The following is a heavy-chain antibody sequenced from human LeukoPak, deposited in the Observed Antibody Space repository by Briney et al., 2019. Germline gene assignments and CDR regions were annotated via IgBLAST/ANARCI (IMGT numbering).Heavy chain of an antibody. V-gene: IGHV4-30-4*01. CDR3: ARDCSGGSCYGAFDI. CDR1: GGSISSGDYY. Sequence: SQTLSLTCAVSGGSISSGDYYWSWIRQPPGKGLEWIGYIYDSGSTYYNPSLKSRITISVDTSENRFSLKLSSVTATDTAVYYCARDCSGGSCYGAFDIWGQGTMVTVSS. D-gene: IGHD2-15*01. J-gene: IGHJ3*02. CDR2: IYDSGST.